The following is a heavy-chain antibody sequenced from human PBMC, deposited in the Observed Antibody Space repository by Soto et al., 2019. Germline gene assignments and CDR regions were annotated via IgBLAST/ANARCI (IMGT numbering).Heavy chain of an antibody. CDR1: GGSISSCDYY. Sequence: KPSGTLSLTCTVSGGSISSCDYYWSWIRQPPGKGLEWIGYIYYSGSTYYNPSLKSRVTISVDTSKNQFSLKLSSVTAADTAVYYCARDGPPGWFDPWGQGTLVTVSS. D-gene: IGHD3-10*01. J-gene: IGHJ5*02. V-gene: IGHV4-30-4*01. CDR3: ARDGPPGWFDP. CDR2: IYYSGST.